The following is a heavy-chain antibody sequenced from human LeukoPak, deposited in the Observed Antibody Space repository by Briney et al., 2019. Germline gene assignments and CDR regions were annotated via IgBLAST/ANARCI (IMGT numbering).Heavy chain of an antibody. V-gene: IGHV3-7*01. D-gene: IGHD3-10*01. J-gene: IGHJ4*02. Sequence: GGSLRLSCAASGFTFSSHWMSWVRQAPGKGLEWVANIKQDGSEKYYVDSVKGRFTISRDNAKNSLYLQMNSLRAEDTAVYYCAREPPLVGVIMFGTDYWGQGTLVTVSS. CDR1: GFTFSSHW. CDR2: IKQDGSEK. CDR3: AREPPLVGVIMFGTDY.